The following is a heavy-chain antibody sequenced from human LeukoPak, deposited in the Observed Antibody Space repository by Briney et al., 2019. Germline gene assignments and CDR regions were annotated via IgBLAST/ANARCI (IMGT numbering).Heavy chain of an antibody. CDR2: ISYDGSNK. D-gene: IGHD2-2*01. Sequence: PGRSLRLSCAASGFTFSSYGMHWVRQAPGKGLEWVAVISYDGSNKYYADSVKGRFTISRDNSKNTLYLQMNSLRAEDTAVYYCAKNSASHCSSTSCYPLRGGWFDPWGQGTLVTVSS. CDR3: AKNSASHCSSTSCYPLRGGWFDP. CDR1: GFTFSSYG. J-gene: IGHJ5*02. V-gene: IGHV3-30*18.